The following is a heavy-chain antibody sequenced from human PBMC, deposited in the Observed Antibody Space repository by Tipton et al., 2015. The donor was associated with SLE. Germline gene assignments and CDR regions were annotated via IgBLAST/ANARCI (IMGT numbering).Heavy chain of an antibody. V-gene: IGHV3-9*01. Sequence: RSLRLSCAASGFTFDDYAMHWVRQAPGKGLEWVSGISWNSGSIGYADSVKGRFTISRDNAKNSLYLQMNSLRAEDTALYYCAALGYCSGGSCLEYFQHWGQGTLVTVSS. CDR2: ISWNSGSI. D-gene: IGHD2-15*01. CDR1: GFTFDDYA. CDR3: AALGYCSGGSCLEYFQH. J-gene: IGHJ1*01.